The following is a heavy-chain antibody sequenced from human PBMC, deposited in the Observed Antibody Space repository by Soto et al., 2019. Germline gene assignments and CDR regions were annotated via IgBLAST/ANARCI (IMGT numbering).Heavy chain of an antibody. CDR3: ARERDSSRYYYYGMEV. CDR2: IYYSRST. J-gene: IGHJ6*02. V-gene: IGHV4-39*02. Sequence: SETLSLTCTVSGGSISSSSYYWGWIRQPPGKGLEWIGSIYYSRSTYYNPSLKGRVTISVDTSKNQFSLKLSSVTAADTAVYYCARERDSSRYYYYGMEVWGQGTTVTVS. CDR1: GGSISSSSYY. D-gene: IGHD6-13*01.